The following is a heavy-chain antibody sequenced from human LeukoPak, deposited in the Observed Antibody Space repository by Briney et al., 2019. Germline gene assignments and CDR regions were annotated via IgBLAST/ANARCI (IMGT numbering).Heavy chain of an antibody. J-gene: IGHJ6*03. Sequence: GGSLRLSCVASELTFSSYAMSWFRQAPRTGLELVSAISGRRGSTYYADSVKGRFTISRDNSKNTLYLQMNSLRAEDTAVYYCARRGLRPDYYYMDVWGKGTTVTVSS. CDR1: ELTFSSYA. D-gene: IGHD3-3*01. V-gene: IGHV3-23*01. CDR2: ISGRRGST. CDR3: ARRGLRPDYYYMDV.